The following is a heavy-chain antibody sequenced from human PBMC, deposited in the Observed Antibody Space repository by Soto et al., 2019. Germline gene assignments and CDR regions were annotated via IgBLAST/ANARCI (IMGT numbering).Heavy chain of an antibody. Sequence: EVELLESGGGLVQPGGSLRLSCVGSGLNMVNYAMTWVRQAPGKGLEWVSLLYSGGGTTHSADSVEGRVTVSRDNSKNTMYLQISSLRDEDTAVYYCARTIIHYYFDSWGQGALVTVSS. J-gene: IGHJ4*02. V-gene: IGHV3-23*03. CDR3: ARTIIHYYFDS. CDR2: LYSGGGTT. CDR1: GLNMVNYA.